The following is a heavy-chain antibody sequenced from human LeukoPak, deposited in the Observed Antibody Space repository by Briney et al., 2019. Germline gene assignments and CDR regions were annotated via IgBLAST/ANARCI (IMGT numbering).Heavy chain of an antibody. CDR3: AVRYCSGGDCYSWFDP. D-gene: IGHD2-15*01. CDR1: GYTFTSYY. J-gene: IGHJ5*02. V-gene: IGHV1-69*13. Sequence: SVKVSCKASGYTFTSYYMHWVRQAPGQGLEWIGGIRPIFGTAKYAQKFQGRVTIIADESTSTAYMELNSLRSDDTAVYYCAVRYCSGGDCYSWFDPWGQGTLVTVSS. CDR2: IRPIFGTA.